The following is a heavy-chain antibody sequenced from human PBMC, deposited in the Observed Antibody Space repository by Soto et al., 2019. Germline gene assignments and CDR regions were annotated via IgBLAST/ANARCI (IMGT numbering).Heavy chain of an antibody. Sequence: PGESLKISCKGSGYSFTSYWISLVRQMPGKGLEWMGRIDPSDSYTNYSPSFQGHVTISADKSISTAYLQWRSLKASDTAMYYSAPMSSPHYCYYGMDVWGQGAPVAVS. V-gene: IGHV5-10-1*01. CDR1: GYSFTSYW. CDR2: IDPSDSYT. J-gene: IGHJ6*02. CDR3: APMSSPHYCYYGMDV. D-gene: IGHD6-13*01.